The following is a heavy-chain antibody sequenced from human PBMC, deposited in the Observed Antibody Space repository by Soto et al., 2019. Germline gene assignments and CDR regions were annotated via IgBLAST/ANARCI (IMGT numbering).Heavy chain of an antibody. Sequence: QVQLVQSGAEVKKPGASVKVSCKASGYTFTSYAMHWVRQAPGQRLEWMGWINAGNGNTKYSQKFQGRVTITRDTSASTAYMELSSLRSEDTAEYYCARDLPQWLGELSRFDPWGQGTLVTVSS. J-gene: IGHJ5*02. V-gene: IGHV1-3*01. CDR2: INAGNGNT. D-gene: IGHD3-10*01. CDR1: GYTFTSYA. CDR3: ARDLPQWLGELSRFDP.